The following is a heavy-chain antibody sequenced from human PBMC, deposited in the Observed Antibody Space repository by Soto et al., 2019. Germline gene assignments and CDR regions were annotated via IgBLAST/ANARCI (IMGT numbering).Heavy chain of an antibody. CDR1: GFTFDDYA. V-gene: IGHV3-9*01. CDR2: ISWNSGSI. CDR3: FLLGIYSSGPKGENWFDP. D-gene: IGHD6-19*01. J-gene: IGHJ5*02. Sequence: HPGGSLRLSCAASGFTFDDYAMHWVRQAPGKGLEWVSGISWNSGSIGYADSVKGRFTISRDNAKNSLYLQMNSLRAEDTALYYCFLLGIYSSGPKGENWFDPWGQGTLVTVSS.